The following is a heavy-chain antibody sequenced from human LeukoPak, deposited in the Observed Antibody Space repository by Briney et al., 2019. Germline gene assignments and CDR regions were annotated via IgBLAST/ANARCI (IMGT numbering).Heavy chain of an antibody. CDR1: GFTFSSYW. CDR2: IKQDGSEK. D-gene: IGHD2-2*02. V-gene: IGHV3-7*04. Sequence: PGGSLRLSCAASGFTFSSYWMSWVRQAPGKGLEWVANIKQDGSEKYYVGSVKGRFTISRDNAKNSLYLQMNSLRAEDTAVYYCARGWGADIVVVPAAIPDGAFDVWGQGTMVTVSS. CDR3: ARGWGADIVVVPAAIPDGAFDV. J-gene: IGHJ3*01.